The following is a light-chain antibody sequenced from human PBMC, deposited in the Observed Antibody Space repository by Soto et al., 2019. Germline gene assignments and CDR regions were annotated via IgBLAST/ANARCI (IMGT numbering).Light chain of an antibody. CDR1: QSISSW. V-gene: IGKV1-5*01. Sequence: DIQMTQSPSTLSASVGDRFTITCRASQSISSWLAWYQQKPGKAPKLLIYDASSLESGVPSRFSGSGSGTEFTLTISSLQPDDFATYYCQQHDSLPLTFGGGAKVDI. CDR3: QQHDSLPLT. J-gene: IGKJ4*01. CDR2: DAS.